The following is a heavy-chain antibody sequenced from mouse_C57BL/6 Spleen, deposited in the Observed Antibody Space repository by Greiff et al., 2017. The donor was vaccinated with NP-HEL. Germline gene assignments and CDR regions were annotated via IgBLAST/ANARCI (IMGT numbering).Heavy chain of an antibody. Sequence: EVKLVESGGGLVQPGGSLSLSCAASGFTFTDYYMSWVRQPPGKALEWLGFIRNKANGYTTKYSASVKGRFTISRGNSQSILYLQMNALRAEDSATYYCARSWGDYGRFAYWGQGTLGTVSA. V-gene: IGHV7-3*01. J-gene: IGHJ3*01. CDR1: GFTFTDYY. CDR2: IRNKANGYTT. D-gene: IGHD2-4*01. CDR3: ARSWGDYGRFAY.